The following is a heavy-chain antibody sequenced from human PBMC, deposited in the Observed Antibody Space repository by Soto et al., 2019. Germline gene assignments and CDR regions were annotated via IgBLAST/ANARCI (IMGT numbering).Heavy chain of an antibody. CDR1: GYTFTGYY. J-gene: IGHJ4*02. D-gene: IGHD2-8*01. CDR3: ARDPTPDGLVLMVYAFDY. V-gene: IGHV1-2*04. CDR2: INPNSGGT. Sequence: ASVKVSCKASGYTFTGYYMHWVRQAPGQGLEWMGWINPNSGGTNYAQKFQGWVTMTRDTSISTAYMELSRLRSDDTALYYCARDPTPDGLVLMVYAFDYWGQGTLVTVSS.